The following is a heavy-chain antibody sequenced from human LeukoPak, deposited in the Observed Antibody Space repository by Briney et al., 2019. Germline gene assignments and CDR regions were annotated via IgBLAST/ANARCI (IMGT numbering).Heavy chain of an antibody. CDR2: ISGSGGTT. CDR1: GFTFSSYA. D-gene: IGHD4-17*01. V-gene: IGHV3-23*01. Sequence: GGSLRLSCAASGFTFSSYAMSWVRQAPGKGLEWVTGISGSGGTTNYADSVKGRFTVSRDNSKNALYLQMNDLTAEDTAVYYCANRGNTVTTLDYWGQGTLVTVSS. J-gene: IGHJ4*02. CDR3: ANRGNTVTTLDY.